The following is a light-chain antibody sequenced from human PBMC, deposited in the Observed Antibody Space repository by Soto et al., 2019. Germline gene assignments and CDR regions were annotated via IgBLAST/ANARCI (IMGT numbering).Light chain of an antibody. CDR2: EVS. Sequence: DIQMTQSPSTLSASVGDRVTITCRASQSVSSWLAWFQQKPGKAPKLLIYEVSNLESGVPSRFSGSGSGTEFTLTISSLQPEDFATYYCQQYSSYWTFGQGTQVEIK. V-gene: IGKV1-5*03. CDR1: QSVSSW. J-gene: IGKJ1*01. CDR3: QQYSSYWT.